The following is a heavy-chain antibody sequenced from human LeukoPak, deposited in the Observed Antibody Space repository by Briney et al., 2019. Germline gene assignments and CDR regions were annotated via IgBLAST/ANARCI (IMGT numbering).Heavy chain of an antibody. CDR2: ISSSDTM. Sequence: GGSLRLSCAASGFTFSDNYMSWIRQAPGKGLEWISYISSSDTMYYADSVKGRFTISRDNSKNTLYLQMNSLRAEDTAVYYCASEGIAAAGTMIDDYWGQGTLVTVSS. J-gene: IGHJ4*02. CDR3: ASEGIAAAGTMIDDY. D-gene: IGHD6-13*01. CDR1: GFTFSDNY. V-gene: IGHV3-69-1*01.